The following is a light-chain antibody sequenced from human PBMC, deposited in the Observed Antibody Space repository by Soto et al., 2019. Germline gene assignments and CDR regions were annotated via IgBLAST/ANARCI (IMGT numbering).Light chain of an antibody. CDR2: DVS. CDR3: CSFAGSYNFV. V-gene: IGLV2-11*01. CDR1: SSDVGGYNY. J-gene: IGLJ1*01. Sequence: QSALTQPRSVSGSPGQSVTISCTGTSSDVGGYNYVSWYQHHPGKAPKVMIYDVSKRPSGVPDRFSGSKSGNTASLTISGLQAEDEADYYCCSFAGSYNFVFGTGTKSPS.